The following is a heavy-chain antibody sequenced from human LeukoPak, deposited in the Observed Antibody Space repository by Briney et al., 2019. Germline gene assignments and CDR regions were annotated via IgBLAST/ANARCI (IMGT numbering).Heavy chain of an antibody. Sequence: GGSLRLSCAASGFTVSSNYMSWVRQAPGKGLEWVSVIYSGGSTYYADSVKGRFTISRDNSKNTLYLQMNSLRAEDTAVYYCARALVTGFIAAAGYYFDYWGQGTLVTVSS. CDR3: ARALVTGFIAAAGYYFDY. J-gene: IGHJ4*02. D-gene: IGHD6-13*01. CDR2: IYSGGST. CDR1: GFTVSSNY. V-gene: IGHV3-66*01.